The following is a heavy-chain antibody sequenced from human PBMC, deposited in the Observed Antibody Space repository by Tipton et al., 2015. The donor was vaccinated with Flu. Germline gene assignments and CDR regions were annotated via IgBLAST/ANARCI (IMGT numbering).Heavy chain of an antibody. Sequence: SLRLSCAASGFTFTNYGVSWVRQAPGKGLEWVSTISQSGGSTYYAASVKGRFAISRDNSKNTVYLQMNSLRAEDTALYYCAKVRSEDCFGGRCSCDYWGQGTLVIVSS. V-gene: IGHV3-23*01. CDR2: ISQSGGST. J-gene: IGHJ4*02. D-gene: IGHD2-15*01. CDR3: AKVRSEDCFGGRCSCDY. CDR1: GFTFTNYG.